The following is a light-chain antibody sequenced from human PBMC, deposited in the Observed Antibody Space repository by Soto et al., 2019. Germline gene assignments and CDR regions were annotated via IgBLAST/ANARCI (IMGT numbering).Light chain of an antibody. J-gene: IGKJ5*01. CDR3: QQYGSSPSIT. CDR2: GAS. CDR1: QSVSSSH. Sequence: EIVLTQSPGTLSLSPGERATLSCRASQSVSSSHLAWYQQRCGQAPRLLIYGASSRATDIPDRFSGSGSGTDFTLTISRLEPEDSAVYYCQQYGSSPSITFGQGTRLE. V-gene: IGKV3-20*01.